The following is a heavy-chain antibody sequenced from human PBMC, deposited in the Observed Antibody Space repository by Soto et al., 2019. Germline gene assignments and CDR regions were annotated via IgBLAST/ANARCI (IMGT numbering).Heavy chain of an antibody. V-gene: IGHV3-30*18. D-gene: IGHD6-13*01. CDR2: ISYDGSNK. J-gene: IGHJ6*02. CDR1: GFTFSSYG. Sequence: QVQLVESGGGAVQPGRSLRLSCAASGFTFSSYGMHWVRQAPGKGLEWVAVISYDGSNKYYADSVKGRFTISRDNSKNTLYLQMNSLRAEDTAVYYCAKAGTYSSSWGPDVWGQGTTVTVSS. CDR3: AKAGTYSSSWGPDV.